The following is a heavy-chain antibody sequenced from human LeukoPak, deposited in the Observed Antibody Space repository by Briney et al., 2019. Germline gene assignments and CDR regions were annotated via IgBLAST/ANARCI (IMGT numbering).Heavy chain of an antibody. D-gene: IGHD1-26*01. CDR1: GGSISSYY. Sequence: PSETLSLTCTFSGGSISSYYWSWIRQPPGKGLEWIGFIQDGGSTSYNSSLKSRVAISVDRSKNQFSLTLSSVTAADTAIYYCARVSPKHYSGSYFDYWGQGTLVTVSS. CDR2: IQDGGST. V-gene: IGHV4-59*12. CDR3: ARVSPKHYSGSYFDY. J-gene: IGHJ4*02.